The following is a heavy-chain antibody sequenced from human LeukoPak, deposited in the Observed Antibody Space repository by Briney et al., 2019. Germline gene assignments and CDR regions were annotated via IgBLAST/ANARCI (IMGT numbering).Heavy chain of an antibody. CDR1: GFTFSRHG. D-gene: IGHD7-27*01. CDR3: AKDGGLWVSAHWGDS. V-gene: IGHV3-30*18. Sequence: PGRSLRLSCAPSGFTFSRHGMHWVRQAPGKGLEWVAIISNDGSRKYYAHSVEGRFTISRDNSKNTLFLQMNSLRAEDTAVYYCAKDGGLWVSAHWGDSWGRGTLVTVSS. J-gene: IGHJ4*02. CDR2: ISNDGSRK.